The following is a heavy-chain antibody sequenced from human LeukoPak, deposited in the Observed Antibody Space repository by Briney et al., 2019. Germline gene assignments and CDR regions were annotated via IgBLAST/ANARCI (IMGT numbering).Heavy chain of an antibody. CDR2: ISAYNGNT. J-gene: IGHJ6*02. Sequence: GASVKVSCKASGYTFSNYGIIWVRQAPGQGLEWMGWISAYNGNTNYAQKLQGRVTMTTDTSTSTAYMELRSLRSDDTAVYYCARDSTTVTTTPVGYYYGMDVWGQGTTVTVSS. D-gene: IGHD4-17*01. V-gene: IGHV1-18*01. CDR3: ARDSTTVTTTPVGYYYGMDV. CDR1: GYTFSNYG.